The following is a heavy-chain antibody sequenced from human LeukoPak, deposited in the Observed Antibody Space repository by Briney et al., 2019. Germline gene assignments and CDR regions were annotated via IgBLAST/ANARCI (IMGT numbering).Heavy chain of an antibody. J-gene: IGHJ4*02. CDR2: IKQDGSEK. CDR3: AAMAYGYINY. V-gene: IGHV3-7*01. Sequence: GGSLRLSCAASGFIFSSYGMHWVRQAPGEGLEWVANIKQDGSEKYYVDSMKGRFTISRDNAKNSLYLQMNSLRAEDTAVYYCAAMAYGYINYWGQGTLVTVSS. D-gene: IGHD6-19*01. CDR1: GFIFSSYG.